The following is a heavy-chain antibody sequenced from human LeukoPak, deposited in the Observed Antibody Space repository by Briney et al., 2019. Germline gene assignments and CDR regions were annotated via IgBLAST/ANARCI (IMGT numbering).Heavy chain of an antibody. V-gene: IGHV3-30*02. CDR1: GFTFSGFG. Sequence: GGSLRLSCAASGFTFSGFGMHWVRQAPGKGLECVAFIRYDGSNKYYADSVKGRFTISRDNSKNTLFLQMNSLRAEDTAVYSCPKDPGELSRGYYMDVWGKGTTVTASS. CDR3: PKDPGELSRGYYMDV. J-gene: IGHJ6*03. CDR2: IRYDGSNK. D-gene: IGHD1-26*01.